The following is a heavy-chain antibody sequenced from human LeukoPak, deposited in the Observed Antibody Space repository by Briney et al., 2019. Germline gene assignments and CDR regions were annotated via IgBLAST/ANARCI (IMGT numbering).Heavy chain of an antibody. D-gene: IGHD4-17*01. V-gene: IGHV1-69*13. J-gene: IGHJ4*02. Sequence: SSVKVSCKASGGTFSSYAISWVRQAPGQGLEWMGGIIPIFGTANYAQKFQGRVTITADESTSTAYMELSSPRSEDTAVYYCARDGYGDYAFDYWGQGTLVTVSS. CDR1: GGTFSSYA. CDR2: IIPIFGTA. CDR3: ARDGYGDYAFDY.